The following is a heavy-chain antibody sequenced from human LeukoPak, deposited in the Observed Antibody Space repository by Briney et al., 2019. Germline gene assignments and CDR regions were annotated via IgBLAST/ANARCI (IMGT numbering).Heavy chain of an antibody. Sequence: GESLKISCKGSGYSFTSYWIGWVRQMPGKGLEWMGIIYPGDSDTRYSPSFQGQVTISADKSISTAYLQWSSLKASDTAMYYCARRQVGYCSSTSCYVFDYWGQGTLVTVSS. CDR1: GYSFTSYW. CDR3: ARRQVGYCSSTSCYVFDY. J-gene: IGHJ4*02. CDR2: IYPGDSDT. V-gene: IGHV5-51*01. D-gene: IGHD2-2*01.